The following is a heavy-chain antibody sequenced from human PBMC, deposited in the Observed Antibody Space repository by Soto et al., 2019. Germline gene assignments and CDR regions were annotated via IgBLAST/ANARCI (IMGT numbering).Heavy chain of an antibody. CDR1: GFIFSSDA. D-gene: IGHD2-2*02. CDR2: ISGSGGST. V-gene: IGHV3-23*01. Sequence: EVQLLESGGGLVQPGGSLRLSCAASGFIFSSDAMSWDRQAPGKGLEWVSAISGSGGSTYYADSVKGRFTISRDNSKNTLYLQMNSLRAEDTAVYYCAKGGDYTTLYGMDVWGQGTTVTVSS. CDR3: AKGGDYTTLYGMDV. J-gene: IGHJ6*02.